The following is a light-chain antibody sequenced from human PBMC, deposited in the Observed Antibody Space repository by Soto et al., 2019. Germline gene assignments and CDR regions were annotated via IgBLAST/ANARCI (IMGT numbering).Light chain of an antibody. CDR2: DTS. CDR3: LLSYNAARV. V-gene: IGLV7-46*01. CDR1: TGAVTSNHH. J-gene: IGLJ2*01. Sequence: VVTQEPSLTVSPGGTVTLTCGSSTGAVTSNHHPYWFQQKAGQAPRTLIYDTSNKHSWTPARFSGSLLGDKAALTLSGAQPEDEAQYYCLLSYNAARVFGGGTKLTVL.